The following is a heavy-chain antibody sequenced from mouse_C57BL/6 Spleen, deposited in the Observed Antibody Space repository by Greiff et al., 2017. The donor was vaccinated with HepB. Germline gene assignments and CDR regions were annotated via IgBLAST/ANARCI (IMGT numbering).Heavy chain of an antibody. V-gene: IGHV14-4*01. CDR1: GFNIKDDY. CDR3: TLLTTVVATGFDY. D-gene: IGHD1-1*01. Sequence: EVQLQQSGAELVRPGASVKLSCTASGFNIKDDYMHWVKQRPEQGLEWIGWIDPENSDTEYASKFQGKATITADTSSNTAYLQLSSLTSEDTAVYYCTLLTTVVATGFDYWGQGTTLTVSS. CDR2: IDPENSDT. J-gene: IGHJ2*01.